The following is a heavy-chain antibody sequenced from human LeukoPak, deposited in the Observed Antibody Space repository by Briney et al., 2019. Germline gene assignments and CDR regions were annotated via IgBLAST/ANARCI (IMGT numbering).Heavy chain of an antibody. Sequence: SETLSLTCTVSGGSISSSSYYWGWIRQPPGKGLEWIGSIYYSGSTYYNPSLKSRVTISVDTSKNQFSLKLSSVTAADTAVYYCARHWLYYDSSGYHNWFDPWGQGTLVTASS. V-gene: IGHV4-39*01. CDR1: GGSISSSSYY. D-gene: IGHD3-22*01. CDR2: IYYSGST. J-gene: IGHJ5*02. CDR3: ARHWLYYDSSGYHNWFDP.